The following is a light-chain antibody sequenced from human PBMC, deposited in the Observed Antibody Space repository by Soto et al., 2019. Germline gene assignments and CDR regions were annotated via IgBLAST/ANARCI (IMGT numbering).Light chain of an antibody. CDR3: QQRSNWPLT. CDR1: QSVSSY. J-gene: IGKJ4*01. Sequence: EIVLTQSPAPLSLSPGERATLSCRASQSVSSYLAWYQQEPGQAPRLLIYDASNRATGIPARFSGSGSGTDFTLTISSLEPEDFAVYYCQQRSNWPLTFGGGTKVDIK. V-gene: IGKV3-11*01. CDR2: DAS.